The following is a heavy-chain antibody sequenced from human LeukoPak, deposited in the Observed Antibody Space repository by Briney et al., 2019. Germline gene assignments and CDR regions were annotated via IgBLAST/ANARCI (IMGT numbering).Heavy chain of an antibody. CDR3: ARDIAVDGDYVIPPFDY. J-gene: IGHJ4*02. CDR2: ISAYNGNT. CDR1: GYAFASYG. Sequence: GASVKVSCKASGYAFASYGISWVRQGPGQGLEWMGWISAYNGNTNYAQKLQGRVTMTTDTSTSTAYMELRSLRSDDTAVYYCARDIAVDGDYVIPPFDYWGQGTLVTVSS. D-gene: IGHD4-17*01. V-gene: IGHV1-18*01.